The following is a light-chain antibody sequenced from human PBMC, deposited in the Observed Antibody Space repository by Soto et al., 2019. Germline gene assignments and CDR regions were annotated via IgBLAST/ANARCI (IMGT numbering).Light chain of an antibody. V-gene: IGKV3-20*01. J-gene: IGKJ5*01. Sequence: IVLTQSPGTLSLSPGERATLSCRASQSVSTYLAWYQQQPGQAPRLLIYGASSRATGIPDRLSGSGSGTDFTLTISRMEPEDFAVYYCHQYDSSHTFGQGTRLEIK. CDR3: HQYDSSHT. CDR2: GAS. CDR1: QSVSTY.